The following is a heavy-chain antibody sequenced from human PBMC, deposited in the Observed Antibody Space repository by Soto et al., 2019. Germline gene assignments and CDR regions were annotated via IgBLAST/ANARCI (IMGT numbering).Heavy chain of an antibody. J-gene: IGHJ4*02. V-gene: IGHV3-23*01. CDR3: AKASSAWYAGFFDL. CDR1: GFTFNRHA. D-gene: IGHD2-8*01. Sequence: EVQLLESGGGLVQPGGSLRLSCTASGFTFNRHAMTWVRQAPGKGLEWVSGLSDSGGSIYYADSVKGRFTISRDNSMHTLYLQMNTLRAEDTAVYYCAKASSAWYAGFFDLWGQGTLVTVSS. CDR2: LSDSGGSI.